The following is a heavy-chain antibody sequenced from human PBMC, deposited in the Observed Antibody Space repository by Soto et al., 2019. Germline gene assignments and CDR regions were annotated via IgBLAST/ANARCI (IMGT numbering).Heavy chain of an antibody. D-gene: IGHD3-16*02. CDR3: TTLTYYDYVWGSYRAVFDY. CDR2: IKSKTDGGTT. CDR1: GFTFSNAW. J-gene: IGHJ4*02. V-gene: IGHV3-15*07. Sequence: EVQLVESGGGLVKPGGSLRLSCAASGFTFSNAWMNWVRQAPGKGLEWVGRIKSKTDGGTTDYAAPVKGRFTISREDSKNTLYLQMNSLKTEDTAVYYCTTLTYYDYVWGSYRAVFDYWGQGTLVTVSS.